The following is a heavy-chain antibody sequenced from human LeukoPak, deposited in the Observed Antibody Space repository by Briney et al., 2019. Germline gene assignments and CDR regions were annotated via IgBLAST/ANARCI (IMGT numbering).Heavy chain of an antibody. CDR1: GGSICSGDYY. D-gene: IGHD3-9*01. CDR3: ARANYDILTGYYFFDY. CDR2: IYYSGST. J-gene: IGHJ4*02. Sequence: SETLSLTCTVSGGSICSGDYYWSWIRQPPGKGLEWIGYIYYSGSTYYNPSLKSRVTISVDTSKNQFSLKLSSVIAADTAVYYCARANYDILTGYYFFDYWGQGALVSVCS. V-gene: IGHV4-30-4*01.